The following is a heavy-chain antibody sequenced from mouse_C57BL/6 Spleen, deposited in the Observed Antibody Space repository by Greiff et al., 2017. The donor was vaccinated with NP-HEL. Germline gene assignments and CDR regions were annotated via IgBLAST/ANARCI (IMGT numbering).Heavy chain of an antibody. V-gene: IGHV5-17*01. CDR3: ARDYYGMAMDY. CDR2: ISSGSSTI. CDR1: GFTFSDYG. D-gene: IGHD1-1*01. Sequence: QVVESGGGLVKPGGSLKLSCAASGFTFSDYGMHWVRQAPEKGLEWVAYISSGSSTIYYADTVKGRFTISRDNAKNTLFLQMTSLRSEDTATYYCARDYYGMAMDYWGQGTSVTVSS. J-gene: IGHJ4*01.